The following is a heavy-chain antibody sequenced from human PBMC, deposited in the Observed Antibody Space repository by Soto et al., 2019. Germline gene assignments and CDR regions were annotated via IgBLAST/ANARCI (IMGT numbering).Heavy chain of an antibody. V-gene: IGHV4-39*01. CDR1: GGSITSHHYY. D-gene: IGHD2-2*01. Sequence: QLQVQESGPGQVKPSQTLSLTCTVSGGSITSHHYYWGWIRQPPGKGLEWIGSIYSGGNTYYNPSLRSRLTIFGDTAKNLMSLKLNSVTAADSAIYYCGSGPSTTWIDNWGLGTQVSVSS. CDR3: GSGPSTTWIDN. J-gene: IGHJ4*02. CDR2: IYSGGNT.